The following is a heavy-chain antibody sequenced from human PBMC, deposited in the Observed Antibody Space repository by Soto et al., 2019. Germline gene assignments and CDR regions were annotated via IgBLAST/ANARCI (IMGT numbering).Heavy chain of an antibody. CDR1: GGTFSSYA. CDR2: IIPIFGTA. V-gene: IGHV1-69*13. D-gene: IGHD5-12*01. J-gene: IGHJ6*02. CDR3: ARGGGGYDGDYHYGMDV. Sequence: SVKVSCKASGGTFSSYAISWVRQAPGQGLEWMGGIIPIFGTANYAQKFQGRVTITADESTSTAYMELSSLRSEDTAVYYCARGGGGYDGDYHYGMDVWGQGTTVTVSS.